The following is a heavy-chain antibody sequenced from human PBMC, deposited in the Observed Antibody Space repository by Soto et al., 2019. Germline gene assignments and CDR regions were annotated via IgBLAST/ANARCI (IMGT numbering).Heavy chain of an antibody. CDR3: ARGITLVLAVQRDAPDKYYFDS. CDR1: GGSFSGHY. CDR2: INHSGST. V-gene: IGHV4-34*01. D-gene: IGHD3-22*01. Sequence: QVQLQQWGAELLKPSETLCLTCAVYGGSFSGHYWSWIRQSPGMGLEWIGEINHSGSTNQDPSLKSRVTISVDTSKNQFSLKLRSVTAADTAVYYCARGITLVLAVQRDAPDKYYFDSWGQGTLVTVSS. J-gene: IGHJ4*02.